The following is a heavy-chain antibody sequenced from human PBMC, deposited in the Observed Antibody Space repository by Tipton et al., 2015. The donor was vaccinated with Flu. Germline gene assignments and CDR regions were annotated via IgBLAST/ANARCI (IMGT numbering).Heavy chain of an antibody. CDR2: ISAYSGNT. D-gene: IGHD4-17*01. V-gene: IGHV1-18*04. CDR1: GYSLTSYP. J-gene: IGHJ4*02. Sequence: QLVQSGADVKKPGASVTVSCKASGYSLTSYPISWVRQAPGQGLEWMGWISAYSGNTNYAQNLQGRVTMTTDTSTSTAYMELRSLRSDDTAVYYCARGWDYGDDRNKLDYWGQGTLVTVSS. CDR3: ARGWDYGDDRNKLDY.